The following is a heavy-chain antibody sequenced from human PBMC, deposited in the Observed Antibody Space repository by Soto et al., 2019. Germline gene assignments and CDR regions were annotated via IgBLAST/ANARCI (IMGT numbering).Heavy chain of an antibody. V-gene: IGHV4-34*01. D-gene: IGHD3-3*01. J-gene: IGHJ5*02. Sequence: PSETLSLTCAVYGGSFSGYYWSWIRQPPGKGLEWIGEINHSGSTNYNPSLKSRVTIAVDTSKNQFSLKLSSVTAADTAVYYFARGPPRITIFGVVISTNNWFDPWGQGTLVTVS. CDR3: ARGPPRITIFGVVISTNNWFDP. CDR1: GGSFSGYY. CDR2: INHSGST.